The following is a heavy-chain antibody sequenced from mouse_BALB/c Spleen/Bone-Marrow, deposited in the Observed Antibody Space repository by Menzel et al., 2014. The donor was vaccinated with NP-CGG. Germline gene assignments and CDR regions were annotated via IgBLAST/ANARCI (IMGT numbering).Heavy chain of an antibody. CDR3: ARQNGNYGYYYAMDY. Sequence: EVQVVESGGGLVKPGGSLKLSCAASGFTFSSYGMSWVRQTPEKRLEWVATISGGGSYTYYPDSVKGRFTISRDNAKNNLYLQMSSPRSEDTALYYCARQNGNYGYYYAMDYWGQGTSVTVSS. D-gene: IGHD2-1*01. CDR2: ISGGGSYT. J-gene: IGHJ4*01. V-gene: IGHV5-9-2*01. CDR1: GFTFSSYG.